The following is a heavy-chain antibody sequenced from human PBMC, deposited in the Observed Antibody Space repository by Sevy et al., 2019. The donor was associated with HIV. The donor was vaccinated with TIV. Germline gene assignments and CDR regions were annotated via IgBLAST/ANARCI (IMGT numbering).Heavy chain of an antibody. CDR2: IKQDGSEK. CDR3: ARDRYYDDTGAYFGFDY. CDR1: GFTFSNYW. J-gene: IGHJ4*02. Sequence: GGSLRLSCAASGFTFSNYWMTWVRQAPGKGLEWVANIKQDGSEKYYVDSVKGRFTISRDNAKNSLYLQMNSLRAEDTAVYYCARDRYYDDTGAYFGFDYWGQGTLVTVSS. D-gene: IGHD3-22*01. V-gene: IGHV3-7*01.